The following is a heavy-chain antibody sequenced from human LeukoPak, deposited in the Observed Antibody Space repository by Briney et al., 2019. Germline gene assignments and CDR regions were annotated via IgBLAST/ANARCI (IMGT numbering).Heavy chain of an antibody. CDR1: GYSISSGYY. CDR2: IYHSGST. D-gene: IGHD5-12*01. V-gene: IGHV4-38-2*02. Sequence: SETLSLTCTVSGYSISSGYYWGWIRQPPGKGLEWIGSIYHSGSTYYNPSLKSRVTVSVDTSKNQFSLKLTSVTAADTAVYYCARARGTVAIDYWGQGTLVTVSS. J-gene: IGHJ4*02. CDR3: ARARGTVAIDY.